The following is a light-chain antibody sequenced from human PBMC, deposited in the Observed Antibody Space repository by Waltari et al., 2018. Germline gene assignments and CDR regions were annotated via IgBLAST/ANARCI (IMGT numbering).Light chain of an antibody. V-gene: IGKV3-20*01. CDR1: LTISNNY. J-gene: IGKJ1*01. CDR3: QQYAASWWT. Sequence: EIVLTQSPVTLSLSPGARATLSCRSSLTISNNYLAWYQQKPGKAPRLLIFGASKRAPGIPERFSGSGSGTDFTLTINGLEPEDAAVFYCQQYAASWWTFGQGAKVEIK. CDR2: GAS.